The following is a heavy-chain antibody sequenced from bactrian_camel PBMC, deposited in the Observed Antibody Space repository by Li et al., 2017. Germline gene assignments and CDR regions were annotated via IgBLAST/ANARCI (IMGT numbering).Heavy chain of an antibody. Sequence: HVQLVESGGGSVQAGGSLKLSCVASEDISTFFVGWFRQVPGKGREAIAIMHSPGSETYADSVTGRATISKDHAKNELYLEMTNLKPDDTAIYYCAARAGGCGMKFAVGPYDYWGQGTQVTVS. CDR3: AARAGGCGMKFAVGPYDY. J-gene: IGHJ4*01. V-gene: IGHV3S14*01. CDR2: MHSPGSET. D-gene: IGHD5*01. CDR1: EDISTFF.